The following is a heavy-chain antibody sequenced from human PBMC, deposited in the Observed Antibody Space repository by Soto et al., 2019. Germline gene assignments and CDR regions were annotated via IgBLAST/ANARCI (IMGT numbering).Heavy chain of an antibody. CDR1: GDSVSSDSAA. J-gene: IGHJ4*02. CDR2: TYYRSRWYN. Sequence: SQTLSLTCAISGDSVSSDSAAWNWIRLSPSRGLEWLARTYYRSRWYNDYAVSVRSRITVNPDTSKNQFSLQLTSVTPEDTAVYYCARDLLAAAGLDYWGQGTLVTVSS. V-gene: IGHV6-1*01. CDR3: ARDLLAAAGLDY. D-gene: IGHD6-13*01.